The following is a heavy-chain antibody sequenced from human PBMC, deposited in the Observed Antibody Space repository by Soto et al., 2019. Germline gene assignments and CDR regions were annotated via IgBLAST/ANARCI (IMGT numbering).Heavy chain of an antibody. D-gene: IGHD6-19*01. V-gene: IGHV1-69*13. CDR2: IIPIFGTA. CDR1: GYTFTSYG. CDR3: ARALRVADYYYYYGMDV. J-gene: IGHJ6*02. Sequence: QVQLVQSGAEVKKPGASVKVSCKASGYTFTSYGISWVRQAPGQGLEWMGGIIPIFGTANYAQKFQGRVTITADESTSTAYMELSSLRSEDTAVYYCARALRVADYYYYYGMDVWGQGTTVTVSS.